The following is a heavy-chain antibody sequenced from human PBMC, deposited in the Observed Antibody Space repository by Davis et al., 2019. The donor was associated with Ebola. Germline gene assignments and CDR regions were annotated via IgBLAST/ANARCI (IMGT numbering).Heavy chain of an antibody. D-gene: IGHD6-13*01. CDR2: INPSGGST. Sequence: ASVKVSCKASGYTFTSYYMHWVRQAPGQGLEWMGIINPSGGSTSYAQKFQGRVTMTRETSTSTVYMELSSLRSEDTAVYYCARGRAAGTGGDWFDPWGQGTLVTVSS. V-gene: IGHV1-46*01. CDR1: GYTFTSYY. CDR3: ARGRAAGTGGDWFDP. J-gene: IGHJ5*02.